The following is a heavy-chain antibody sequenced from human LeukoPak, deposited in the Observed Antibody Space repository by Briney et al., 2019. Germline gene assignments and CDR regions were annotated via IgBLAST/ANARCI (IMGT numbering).Heavy chain of an antibody. CDR2: ISAYNGNT. CDR3: ARVLLSGQDAFDI. CDR1: GYTFTIYG. Sequence: ASVTVSFKSSGYTFTIYGISWVRQAPGQGLEWMGWISAYNGNTNYAQKLQGRVTMTTDTSTSTAYMELRSLRSDDTAVYYCARVLLSGQDAFDIWGQGTMVTVSS. V-gene: IGHV1-18*01. D-gene: IGHD3-10*01. J-gene: IGHJ3*02.